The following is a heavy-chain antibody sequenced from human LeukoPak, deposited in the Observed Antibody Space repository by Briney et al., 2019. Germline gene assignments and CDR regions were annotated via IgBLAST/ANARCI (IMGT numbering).Heavy chain of an antibody. CDR3: ARNHYGHPLDY. V-gene: IGHV4-59*01. CDR2: IYYSGST. CDR1: GGSISSYF. J-gene: IGHJ4*02. D-gene: IGHD4-17*01. Sequence: PSETLSLTCTVSGGSISSYFWSWIRQPPGKGLEWIGYIYYSGSTNYNPSLKSRVTISVDTSKNQFSLKLTSVTAADTAVYYCARNHYGHPLDYWGQGILVTVSS.